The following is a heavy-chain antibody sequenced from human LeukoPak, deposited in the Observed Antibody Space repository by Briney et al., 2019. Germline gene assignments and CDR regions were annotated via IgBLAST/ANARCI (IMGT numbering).Heavy chain of an antibody. CDR1: GGSVSSGDYY. J-gene: IGHJ4*02. Sequence: PSETLSLTCTVSGGSVSSGDYYWTWIRQPAGKGLEWIGRIYYSGSTNYNPSLKSRVTISVDTSKNQFSLKLSSVTAADTAVYYCARHAAVAGTAFDYWGQGTLVTVSS. D-gene: IGHD6-19*01. CDR3: ARHAAVAGTAFDY. CDR2: IYYSGST. V-gene: IGHV4-61*10.